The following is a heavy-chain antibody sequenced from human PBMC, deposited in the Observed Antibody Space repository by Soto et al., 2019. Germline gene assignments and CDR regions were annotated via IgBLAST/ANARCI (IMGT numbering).Heavy chain of an antibody. J-gene: IGHJ6*02. CDR2: LNGNALK. D-gene: IGHD5-12*01. V-gene: IGHV2-5*01. Sequence: GPTLGNPPQTLTQTRTFSCFSVKTSGGGVGWIREPPGKTLEWIALLNGNALKRYTSSLESRLTITKDTSKTQVVLTVTNVDPADTATYYCAHSRGYNGYEDPPLYEMDVWGQGTTVTVSS. CDR1: CFSVKTSGGG. CDR3: AHSRGYNGYEDPPLYEMDV.